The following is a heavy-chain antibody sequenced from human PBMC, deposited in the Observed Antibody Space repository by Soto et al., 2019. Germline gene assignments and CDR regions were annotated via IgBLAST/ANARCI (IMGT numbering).Heavy chain of an antibody. Sequence: VAVISYDGSNKYYADSVKGRFTISRDNSKNTLYLQMNSLRAEDTAVYYCAREGDQQLVPGQLSFDYWGQGTLVTVSS. J-gene: IGHJ4*02. D-gene: IGHD6-13*01. CDR2: ISYDGSNK. V-gene: IGHV3-30-3*01. CDR3: AREGDQQLVPGQLSFDY.